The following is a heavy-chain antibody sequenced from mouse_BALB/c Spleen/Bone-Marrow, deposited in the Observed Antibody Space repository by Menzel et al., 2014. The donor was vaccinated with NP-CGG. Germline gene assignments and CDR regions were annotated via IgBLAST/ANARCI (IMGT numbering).Heavy chain of an antibody. V-gene: IGHV2-9*02. D-gene: IGHD3-1*01. J-gene: IGHJ3*01. CDR1: GFSLTSYG. CDR3: ARDRGPPY. Sequence: VQVVESGPGLVAPSQRLSITCTVSGFSLTSYGVHWVRQPPGKGLEWLGVIWAGGSTNYNSALMSRLSISKDNSKSQVFLKMNSLQTDDTAMYYCARDRGPPYWGQGTLVTVSA. CDR2: IWAGGST.